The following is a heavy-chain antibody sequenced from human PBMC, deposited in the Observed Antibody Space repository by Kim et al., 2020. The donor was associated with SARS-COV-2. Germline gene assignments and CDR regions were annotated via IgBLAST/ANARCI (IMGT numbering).Heavy chain of an antibody. D-gene: IGHD1-26*01. CDR2: IYYSGST. CDR3: ASYTLGGVDY. V-gene: IGHV4-39*07. J-gene: IGHJ4*02. Sequence: SETLSLTCTVSGGSISSSSYYWGWIRQPPGKGLEWIGSIYYSGSTYYNPSLKSRVTISVDTSKNQFSLKLSSVTAADTAVYYCASYTLGGVDYWGQGTLVTVSS. CDR1: GGSISSSSYY.